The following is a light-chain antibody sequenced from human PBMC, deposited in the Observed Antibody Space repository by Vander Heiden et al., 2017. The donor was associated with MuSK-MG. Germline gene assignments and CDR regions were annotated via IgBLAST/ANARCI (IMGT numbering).Light chain of an antibody. V-gene: IGKV1-39*01. CDR3: QQSDSTPLT. J-gene: IGKJ3*01. Sequence: DIQMTQSPSSLSASVGDRVTITCRASQSISIYLNWYQQKPGKAPELLIYAASTLQSGVPSRFSGSGSGTDFTLTISRLQPEDFATYYCQQSDSTPLTFGHGTKVDIK. CDR1: QSISIY. CDR2: AAS.